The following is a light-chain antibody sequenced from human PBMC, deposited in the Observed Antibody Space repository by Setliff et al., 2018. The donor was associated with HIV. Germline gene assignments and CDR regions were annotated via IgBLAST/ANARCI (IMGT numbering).Light chain of an antibody. J-gene: IGLJ3*02. CDR1: SSDIGGYES. CDR2: NAS. V-gene: IGLV2-14*03. CDR3: CSYVGYDSWM. Sequence: QSVLTQPAAVSGSPGQSITISCTGSSSDIGGYESVSWYQQHPGEVPKLIIYNASKRPSGVSDRFSGSKSGNTASLTISGLQAEDEADYYCCSYVGYDSWMFAGGTKVTVL.